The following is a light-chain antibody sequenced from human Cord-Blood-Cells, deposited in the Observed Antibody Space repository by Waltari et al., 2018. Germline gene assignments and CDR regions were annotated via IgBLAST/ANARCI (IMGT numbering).Light chain of an antibody. CDR3: SSYTSSSTWV. Sequence: QSALTQPASVSGSPGQSITISYTGTSSDVGGYNDVSWDQQHPGKAPKRIIYDFSKRPSVVSNRFSGGKCVNTASLTISGLQAEDEADYYCSSYTSSSTWVFGGGTKLTVL. CDR1: SSDVGGYND. J-gene: IGLJ3*02. CDR2: DFS. V-gene: IGLV2-14*01.